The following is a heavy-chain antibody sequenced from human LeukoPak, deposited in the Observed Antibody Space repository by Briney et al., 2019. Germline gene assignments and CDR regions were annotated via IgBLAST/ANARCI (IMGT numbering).Heavy chain of an antibody. CDR2: ISSSGSTI. CDR1: GFTFSDYY. CDR3: AKTERQWFGESPTDY. V-gene: IGHV3-11*01. J-gene: IGHJ4*02. D-gene: IGHD3-10*01. Sequence: GGSLRLSCAASGFTFSDYYMSWIRQAPGKGLEWVSYISSSGSTIYYADSVKGRFTISRDNAKNSLYLQMNSLRAEDTAVYYCAKTERQWFGESPTDYWGQGTLVTVSS.